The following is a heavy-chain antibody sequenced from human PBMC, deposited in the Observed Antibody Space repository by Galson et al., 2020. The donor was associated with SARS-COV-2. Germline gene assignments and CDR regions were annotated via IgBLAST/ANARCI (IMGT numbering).Heavy chain of an antibody. CDR2: INPNSGGT. V-gene: IGHV1-2*02. Sequence: ASVKVSCKASGYTFTGYYMHWVRQAPGQGLEWMGWINPNSGGTNYAQKFQGRVTMTRDTSISTAYMELSRLRSDDTAVYYCARSVVTAIPEIDYWGQGTLVTVSS. CDR1: GYTFTGYY. D-gene: IGHD2-21*02. J-gene: IGHJ4*02. CDR3: ARSVVTAIPEIDY.